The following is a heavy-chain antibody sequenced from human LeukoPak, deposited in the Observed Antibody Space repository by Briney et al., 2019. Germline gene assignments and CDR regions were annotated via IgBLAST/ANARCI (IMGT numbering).Heavy chain of an antibody. Sequence: SETLSLICNVSGCSISGYHWSWIRQPPGKGLEWLGYIYYSGSSNYNPSLKSRVTMSADTSKNQFSLKLSSVTAADTAVYYCARVPRSYYYYYYMDVWGKGTTVTVSS. CDR2: IYYSGSS. CDR3: ARVPRSYYYYYYMDV. CDR1: GCSISGYH. V-gene: IGHV4-59*01. J-gene: IGHJ6*03.